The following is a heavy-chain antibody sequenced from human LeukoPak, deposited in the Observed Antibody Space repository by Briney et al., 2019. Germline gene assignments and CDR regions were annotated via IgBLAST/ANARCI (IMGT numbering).Heavy chain of an antibody. CDR2: IYTSGST. CDR3: ARANRYYDILTGYYTRYYFDY. CDR1: GGSISSYY. Sequence: MASETLSLTCTVSGGSISSYYWSWIRQPAGKGLEWIGRIYTSGSTNYNPSLKSRVTISVDTSKNQFSLKLSSVTAADTAVYYCARANRYYDILTGYYTRYYFDYWGQGTLVTVSS. D-gene: IGHD3-9*01. V-gene: IGHV4-4*07. J-gene: IGHJ4*02.